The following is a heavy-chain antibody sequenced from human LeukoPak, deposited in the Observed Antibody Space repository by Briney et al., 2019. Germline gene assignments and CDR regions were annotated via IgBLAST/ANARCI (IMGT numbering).Heavy chain of an antibody. CDR1: GGSFSGYY. CDR3: ARGVWDSSSWSRRRYYFDY. J-gene: IGHJ4*02. V-gene: IGHV4-34*01. Sequence: SETLSLTCAVYGGSFSGYYWSWIRQPPGKGLEWIGEINHSGSTNYKPSLKSRVTISVDTSKNQFSLKLSSVTAAETAVYYCARGVWDSSSWSRRRYYFDYWGQGTLVTVSS. CDR2: INHSGST. D-gene: IGHD6-13*01.